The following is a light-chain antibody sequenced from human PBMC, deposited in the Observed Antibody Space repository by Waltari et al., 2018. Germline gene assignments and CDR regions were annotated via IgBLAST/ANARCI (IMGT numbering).Light chain of an antibody. Sequence: QQLQVASPKPSSCANVNRPTGIPVRFSGSKSGTSATLGITGLHTGDEAYYYCVTWDTSLSAVVFGGGTKLTVL. CDR2: ANV. J-gene: IGLJ2*01. CDR3: VTWDTSLSAVV. V-gene: IGLV1-51*01.